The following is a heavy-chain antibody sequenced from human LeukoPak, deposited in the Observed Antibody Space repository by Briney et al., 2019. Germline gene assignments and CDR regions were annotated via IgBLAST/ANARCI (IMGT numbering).Heavy chain of an antibody. V-gene: IGHV3-30*02. CDR1: GFTFTTYA. Sequence: GGSLRLSCVASGFTFTTYAMHRVRQAPGKGLEWVAFIQYDGNTKYYVDSVKGRFTISRDTSKNTVFLQMSSLRAEDTAVYYCAKRGGTYSYYYYMDVWGKGTTVTVSS. J-gene: IGHJ6*03. CDR3: AKRGGTYSYYYYMDV. CDR2: IQYDGNTK. D-gene: IGHD1-26*01.